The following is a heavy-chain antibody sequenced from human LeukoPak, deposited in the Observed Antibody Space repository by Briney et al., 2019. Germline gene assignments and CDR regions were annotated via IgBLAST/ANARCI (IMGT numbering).Heavy chain of an antibody. CDR2: INHSGST. CDR3: ARGSGSWWANWFDP. V-gene: IGHV4-34*01. J-gene: IGHJ5*02. D-gene: IGHD6-13*01. Sequence: KSSETLSLTCAVYGGSFSGYYWSWIRQPPGKGLEWIGEINHSGSTNYSPSLKSRVTISVDTSKNQFSLKLSSVTAADTAVYYCARGSGSWWANWFDPWGQGTLVTVSS. CDR1: GGSFSGYY.